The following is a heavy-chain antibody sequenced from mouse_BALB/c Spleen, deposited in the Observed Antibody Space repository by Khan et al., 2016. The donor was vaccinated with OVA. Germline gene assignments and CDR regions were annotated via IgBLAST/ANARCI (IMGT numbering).Heavy chain of an antibody. Sequence: QVQLQQSGPGLVAPSQSLSINCTVSGFTLISYGVHWVRQSPGKGLEWLGIIWAGGSTNYNSALMARLSISKDNYKSQVFLQMNSVQADDTAMYYCARDDGNYVDAMDYWGQGTSVTVSS. D-gene: IGHD1-1*01. V-gene: IGHV2-9*02. CDR3: ARDDGNYVDAMDY. J-gene: IGHJ4*01. CDR2: IWAGGST. CDR1: GFTLISYG.